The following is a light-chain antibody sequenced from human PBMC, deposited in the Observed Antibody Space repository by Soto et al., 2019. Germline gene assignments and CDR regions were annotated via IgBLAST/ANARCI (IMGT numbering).Light chain of an antibody. CDR2: EVS. J-gene: IGLJ1*01. Sequence: QSVLSQPASVSGSPGQSITISCTGTSSDVGNYKYVSWYQQHPGKAPKLMIYEVSNRPSGVSNRFSGSKSGNTAYLTISGLQAEDETDYYCFSYTSSGTYLFGTAKKVTV. CDR1: SSDVGNYKY. V-gene: IGLV2-14*01. CDR3: FSYTSSGTYL.